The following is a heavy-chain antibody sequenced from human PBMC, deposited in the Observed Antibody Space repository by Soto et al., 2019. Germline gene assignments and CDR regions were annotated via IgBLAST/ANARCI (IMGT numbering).Heavy chain of an antibody. V-gene: IGHV5-10-1*01. Sequence: GESLKISCKGSGYSFTSYWISWVRQMPGKGLEWMGRIDPSDSYTNYSPSFQGHVTISADKSISTAYLQWSSLKASETAMYYCVRKLKHRPYGMDVWGQGNTVTVSS. D-gene: IGHD1-7*01. J-gene: IGHJ6*02. CDR3: VRKLKHRPYGMDV. CDR1: GYSFTSYW. CDR2: IDPSDSYT.